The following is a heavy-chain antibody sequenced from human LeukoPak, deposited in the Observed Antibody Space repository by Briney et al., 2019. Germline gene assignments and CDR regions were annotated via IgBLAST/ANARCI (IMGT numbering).Heavy chain of an antibody. CDR2: ISVYNGNT. D-gene: IGHD2-15*01. CDR1: GGTFSSYA. V-gene: IGHV1-18*01. Sequence: GASVKVSCKASGGTFSSYAISWVRQAPGQGLEWMGWISVYNGNTNYAQKLQGRVTMTTDTSTSTAYMELRRLRSDDTAVYYCASPYCSGGTCYAHDAFDIWGQGTMVTVSS. CDR3: ASPYCSGGTCYAHDAFDI. J-gene: IGHJ3*02.